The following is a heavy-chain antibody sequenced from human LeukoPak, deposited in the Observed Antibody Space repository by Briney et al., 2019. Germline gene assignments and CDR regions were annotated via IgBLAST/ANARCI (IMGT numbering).Heavy chain of an antibody. Sequence: GESLKTYRKGSGYRLHDYWIAWVRQLPGKGLEWMGSIYPDGSDTRLRPSFQGQVTISADKPVRTAYLQWSSLKASDTAMYYCARPNITSYYDSRGYDAFDVWGQGTMVTVSS. V-gene: IGHV5-51*01. CDR2: IYPDGSDT. CDR1: GYRLHDYW. J-gene: IGHJ3*01. CDR3: ARPNITSYYDSRGYDAFDV. D-gene: IGHD3-22*01.